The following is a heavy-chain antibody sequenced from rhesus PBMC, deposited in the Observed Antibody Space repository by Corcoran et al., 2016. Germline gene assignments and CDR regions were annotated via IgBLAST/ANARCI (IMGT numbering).Heavy chain of an antibody. J-gene: IGHJ5-1*01. CDR2: IRNKANGGTA. V-gene: IGHV3S22*01. Sequence: LQLQESGPGLVKPSETLSVTCAVSGGSISSSYWSWIRQAPGKGPEWVGFIRNKANGGTAEYAASVKGRFTISRDDSKSIASLQMNSLKTEDTAVYYCARFYSGRKGFDVWGPGVLVTVSS. D-gene: IGHD3-16*01. CDR3: ARFYSGRKGFDV. CDR1: GGSISSSY.